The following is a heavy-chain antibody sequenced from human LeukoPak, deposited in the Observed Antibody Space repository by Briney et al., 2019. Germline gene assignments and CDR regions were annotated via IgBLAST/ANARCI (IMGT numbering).Heavy chain of an antibody. Sequence: ASVKVSCKASGYTFTGYYMHWVRQAPGEGLEWMGWINPNSGGTKYAQKFQGRVTMTRDTSINTAYMEVRKLTSDDTAVYYCARERGTLAVAGDAVDIWGQGTMVTVSS. CDR1: GYTFTGYY. CDR3: ARERGTLAVAGDAVDI. J-gene: IGHJ3*02. CDR2: INPNSGGT. D-gene: IGHD6-19*01. V-gene: IGHV1-2*02.